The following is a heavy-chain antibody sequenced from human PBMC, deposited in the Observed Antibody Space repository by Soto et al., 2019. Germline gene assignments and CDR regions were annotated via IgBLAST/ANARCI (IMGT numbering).Heavy chain of an antibody. CDR1: GFTFRSFG. D-gene: IGHD2-8*01. V-gene: IGHV3-30*18. Sequence: QVQLVESGGGVIQPGTSLSLSCGSSGFTFRSFGMYWVRQAPGKGLEWVAVVSYDGNHKYYADSAKGRFTVSRDNAKNMLYLQMHSLRGEDTAVYYSANDVGQKMVLNYGMDVWGQGTTVTVSS. CDR2: VSYDGNHK. CDR3: ANDVGQKMVLNYGMDV. J-gene: IGHJ6*02.